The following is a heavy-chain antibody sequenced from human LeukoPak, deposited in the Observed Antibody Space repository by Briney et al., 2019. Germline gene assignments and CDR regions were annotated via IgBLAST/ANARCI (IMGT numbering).Heavy chain of an antibody. CDR3: ARGTTVTTLDY. Sequence: SQTLSLTCAVSGGSISSGGYSWSWIRQPPGKGLEWIGYTYHSGSTYYNPSLKSRVTISVDRSKNQFSLKLSSVTAADTAVYYCARGTTVTTLDYWGQGTLVTVSS. V-gene: IGHV4-30-2*01. CDR2: TYHSGST. J-gene: IGHJ4*02. D-gene: IGHD4-11*01. CDR1: GGSISSGGYS.